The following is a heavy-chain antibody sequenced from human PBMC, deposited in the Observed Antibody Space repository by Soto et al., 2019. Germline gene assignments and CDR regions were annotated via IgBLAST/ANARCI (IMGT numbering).Heavy chain of an antibody. CDR3: AKSNYGGNSY. D-gene: IGHD4-17*01. J-gene: IGHJ4*02. V-gene: IGHV3-23*01. Sequence: PGGSLRLSCVASGFTFSNFGMSCVRQAPGKGLECVSAISGSGGSTYYADSVKGRFTISRDNSKNMLYLQMNSLRAEDTAVYYYAKSNYGGNSYWGQGTLVTVSS. CDR2: ISGSGGST. CDR1: GFTFSNFG.